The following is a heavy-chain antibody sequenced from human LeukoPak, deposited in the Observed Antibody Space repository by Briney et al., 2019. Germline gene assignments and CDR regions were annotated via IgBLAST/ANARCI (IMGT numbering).Heavy chain of an antibody. V-gene: IGHV3-23*01. CDR3: AKGNNHFWSGYPRLSYFDY. D-gene: IGHD3-3*02. CDR2: IGAGGDTT. J-gene: IGHJ4*02. Sequence: GGSLRLSCSASGFTFRNYAMNWVRQAPGKGLEWVSGIGAGGDTTYFADSVKGRFTISRDNSRNTLFLQMNSLKVDDTAVYYRAKGNNHFWSGYPRLSYFDYWGQGTLVTVSS. CDR1: GFTFRNYA.